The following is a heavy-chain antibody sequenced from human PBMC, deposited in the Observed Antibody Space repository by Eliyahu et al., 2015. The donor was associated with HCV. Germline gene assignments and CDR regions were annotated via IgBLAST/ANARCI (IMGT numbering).Heavy chain of an antibody. D-gene: IGHD1-26*01. J-gene: IGHJ4*02. V-gene: IGHV1-3*04. CDR2: ITTGSGXT. Sequence: QVQLVQSGAEVKKPGASVKVSCKASGXTFIKXSIHWVRQAPGQRLEWMGWITTGSGXTDYSQNFQGRVTITRDTSASTVYMELSSLRSEDTALYYCARENPPSSGSYYDYWGQGTLVTVSS. CDR1: GXTFIKXS. CDR3: ARENPPSSGSYYDY.